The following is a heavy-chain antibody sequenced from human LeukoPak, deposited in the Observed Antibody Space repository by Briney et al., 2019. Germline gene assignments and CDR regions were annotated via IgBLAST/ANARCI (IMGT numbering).Heavy chain of an antibody. D-gene: IGHD1-26*01. Sequence: PGGSLRLSCAASGFTFDDYAMHWVRQAPGKGLEWVSSISSSSSYIYYADSVKGRFTISRDNAKNSLYLQMNSLRAEDTAVYYCARSSIRSGSYRFLYFDYWGQGTLVTVSS. J-gene: IGHJ4*02. CDR1: GFTFDDYA. CDR3: ARSSIRSGSYRFLYFDY. V-gene: IGHV3-21*01. CDR2: ISSSSSYI.